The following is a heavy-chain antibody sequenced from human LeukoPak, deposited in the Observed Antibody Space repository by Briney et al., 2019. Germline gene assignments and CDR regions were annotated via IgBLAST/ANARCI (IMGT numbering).Heavy chain of an antibody. CDR2: IDWDDDK. Sequence: SGPALVKPTQTLTLTCTVSGFSLTTTGMCVTWIRQPPGKALEWLARIDWDDDKFYTTSLKTSLTISRDTSKNQVVLTMTNMDPVDTATYYCARIPRITPYLDFDYWGQGILVTVSS. CDR3: ARIPRITPYLDFDY. D-gene: IGHD1-14*01. J-gene: IGHJ4*02. CDR1: GFSLTTTGMC. V-gene: IGHV2-70*17.